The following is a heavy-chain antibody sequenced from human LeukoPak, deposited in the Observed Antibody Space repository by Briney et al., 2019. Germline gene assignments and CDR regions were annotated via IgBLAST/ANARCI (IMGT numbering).Heavy chain of an antibody. CDR2: ISSNGGTT. Sequence: GGSLRLSCAASGFTFSSYAMHWVRQAPGKGLEYVSAISSNGGTTYYADSVKGRFTISRDNSKNTLYLQMGSLRAEDMAVYYCARLGHGQWPNYFDYWGQGTLVTVSS. J-gene: IGHJ4*02. CDR1: GFTFSSYA. D-gene: IGHD6-19*01. CDR3: ARLGHGQWPNYFDY. V-gene: IGHV3-64*02.